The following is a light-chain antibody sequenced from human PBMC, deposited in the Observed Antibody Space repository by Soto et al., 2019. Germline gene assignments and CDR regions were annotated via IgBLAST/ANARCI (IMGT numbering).Light chain of an antibody. CDR2: YVI. V-gene: IGLV2-14*01. CDR1: SSDVGGYNH. J-gene: IGLJ2*01. Sequence: QSALTQPASVSGSPGQSITISCTGTSSDVGGYNHVSWYQHSPGKAPKLILFYVIDRPSGVSHRFSGSKSGNTASLTISGLKDEDAADYYCCSYTSLSTVVLGGGTKLTVL. CDR3: CSYTSLSTVV.